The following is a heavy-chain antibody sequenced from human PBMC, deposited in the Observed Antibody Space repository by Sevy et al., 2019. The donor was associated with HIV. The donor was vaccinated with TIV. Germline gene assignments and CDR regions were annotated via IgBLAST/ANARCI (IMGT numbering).Heavy chain of an antibody. CDR1: GFTFSSYA. CDR3: AGRKVGDFWSGSIRGPWAGGPLFDY. V-gene: IGHV3-23*01. Sequence: GGSLRLSCTSSGFTFSSYAMNWVRQAPGKGLEWVSTISHSGDSTYYADSVKGRFIISMDNSENTLYLQMNSLRAEDTALYYRAGRKVGDFWSGSIRGPWAGGPLFDYWGQGTLVTVSS. J-gene: IGHJ4*02. D-gene: IGHD3-3*01. CDR2: ISHSGDST.